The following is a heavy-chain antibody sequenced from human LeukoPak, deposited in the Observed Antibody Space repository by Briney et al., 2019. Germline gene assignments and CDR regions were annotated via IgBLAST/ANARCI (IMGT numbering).Heavy chain of an antibody. CDR2: INPNSGGT. J-gene: IGHJ4*02. D-gene: IGHD4-23*01. V-gene: IGHV1-2*02. CDR3: ARDPLTTVVTP. Sequence: ASVKVSCQASLYTFTGYYMHWVRQAPGQGLEWMGWINPNSGGTNYAQKFQGRVTMTRDTSISTAYMELSRLRSDDTAVYYCARDPLTTVVTPWGQGTLVTVSS. CDR1: LYTFTGYY.